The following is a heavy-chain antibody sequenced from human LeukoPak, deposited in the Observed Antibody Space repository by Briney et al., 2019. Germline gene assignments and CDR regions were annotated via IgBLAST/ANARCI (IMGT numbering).Heavy chain of an antibody. Sequence: ASVKVSCKASGYTFTSYAMHWVRQAPGQGLEWMGIINPSGGSTSYAQKFQGRVTMTRDTSTSTVYMELSSLRSEDTAVYYCAREGSQRDFWSGYYYYYYGMDVWGQGTTVTVSS. V-gene: IGHV1-46*01. CDR2: INPSGGST. CDR3: AREGSQRDFWSGYYYYYYGMDV. CDR1: GYTFTSYA. D-gene: IGHD3-3*01. J-gene: IGHJ6*02.